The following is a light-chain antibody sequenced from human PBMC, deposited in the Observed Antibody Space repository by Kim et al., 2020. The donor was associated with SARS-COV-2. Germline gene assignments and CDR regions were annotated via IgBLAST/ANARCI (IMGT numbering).Light chain of an antibody. CDR2: WAS. CDR1: KSGFINSSNKID. CDR3: QEYSSTSYT. J-gene: IGKJ2*01. V-gene: IGKV4-1*01. Sequence: MANINCKSGKSGFINSSNKIDLDWYQQSPGQPRKLHCDWASTRESGVPDRFSGSGSGTDFTLTISSLQDEDVAVYYCQEYSSTSYTFGQGTKLEI.